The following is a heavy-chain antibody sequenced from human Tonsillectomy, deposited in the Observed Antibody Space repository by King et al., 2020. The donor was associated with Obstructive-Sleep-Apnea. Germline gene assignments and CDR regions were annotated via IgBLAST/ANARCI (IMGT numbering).Heavy chain of an antibody. D-gene: IGHD3-22*01. Sequence: QLQESGPGLVKPSETLSLTCSVSRASIRSIDYYCGWVRQPPGKGPEWIGAIYSSGGAYYNPSLKSRVTISVDTSKTQFSLRLSSVAAADTAVYYCARGREDYDTSGAFAFDIWGPGTMVTVSS. V-gene: IGHV4-39*01. CDR3: ARGREDYDTSGAFAFDI. CDR2: IYSSGGA. J-gene: IGHJ3*02. CDR1: RASIRSIDYY.